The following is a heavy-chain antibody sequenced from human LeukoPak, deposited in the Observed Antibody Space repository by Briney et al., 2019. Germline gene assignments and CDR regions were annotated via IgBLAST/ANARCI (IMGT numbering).Heavy chain of an antibody. CDR1: GFTFNTYA. Sequence: PGGSLRLSCATSGFTFNTYAMSWVRQAPGKGLEWVSNISGSGRGGRTYYADSVKGRFTISRDNSKNTLYLQMNSLRAEDTAVYYCAELGITMIGGVWGKGTTVTISS. J-gene: IGHJ6*04. D-gene: IGHD3-10*02. V-gene: IGHV3-23*01. CDR3: AELGITMIGGV. CDR2: ISGSGRGGRT.